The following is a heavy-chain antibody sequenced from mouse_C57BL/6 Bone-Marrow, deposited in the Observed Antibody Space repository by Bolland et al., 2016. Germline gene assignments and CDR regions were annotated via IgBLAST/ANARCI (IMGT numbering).Heavy chain of an antibody. V-gene: IGHV1-18*01. CDR2: INPNNGGT. J-gene: IGHJ3*01. D-gene: IGHD4-1*01. Sequence: DINPNNGGTIYNQKFKGKATLTVDKSSSTAYMELRSLTSEDTAVYYCARGTGTGDYWGQGTLV. CDR3: ARGTGTGDY.